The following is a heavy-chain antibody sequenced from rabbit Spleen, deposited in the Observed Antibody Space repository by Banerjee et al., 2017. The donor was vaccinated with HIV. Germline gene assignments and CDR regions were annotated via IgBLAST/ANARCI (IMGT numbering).Heavy chain of an antibody. J-gene: IGHJ6*01. CDR1: GFSFSSSYW. CDR3: ARSFGGGTGYGYAMTNL. D-gene: IGHD6-1*01. CDR2: IYSGGGST. Sequence: QEQLEESGGDLVKPEGSLTLTCTASGFSFSSSYWICWVRQAPGKGLEWIGCIYSGGGSTYYASWAKGRFTISKTSSTTVDLKMTSLTAADTATYFCARSFGGGTGYGYAMTNLWGPGTLVTVS. V-gene: IGHV1S45*01.